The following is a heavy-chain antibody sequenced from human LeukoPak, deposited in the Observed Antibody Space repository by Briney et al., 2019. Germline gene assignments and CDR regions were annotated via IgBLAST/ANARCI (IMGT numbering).Heavy chain of an antibody. Sequence: GGSLRLSCAASGFTFSSYSMNWVRQAPGKGLEWVSSISSSGSYIYYADSVKGRFTISRDNAKNSLYLQMNSLRAEDTAVYYCARDWIRYYYDSSGSLGRRYFDYWGQGTLVTVSS. CDR1: GFTFSSYS. CDR2: ISSSGSYI. J-gene: IGHJ4*02. V-gene: IGHV3-21*01. D-gene: IGHD3-22*01. CDR3: ARDWIRYYYDSSGSLGRRYFDY.